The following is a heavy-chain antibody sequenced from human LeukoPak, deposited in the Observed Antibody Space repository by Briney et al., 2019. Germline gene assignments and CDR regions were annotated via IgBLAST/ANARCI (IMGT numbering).Heavy chain of an antibody. Sequence: GESLKISCKGSGYSFTNYWVGWVRQMPGKGLEWMGLIYPVDSDTVYSPSLQGQVTISADKSISTAYLQWSSLKASDTAMYYCVRRQAPTVGAFDIWGQGTMVTVSS. CDR2: IYPVDSDT. J-gene: IGHJ3*02. V-gene: IGHV5-51*01. CDR3: VRRQAPTVGAFDI. D-gene: IGHD1-26*01. CDR1: GYSFTNYW.